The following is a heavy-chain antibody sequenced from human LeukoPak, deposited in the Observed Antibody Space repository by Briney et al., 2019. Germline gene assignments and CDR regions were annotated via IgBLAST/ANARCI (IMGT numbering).Heavy chain of an antibody. CDR2: MNPNSGNT. D-gene: IGHD6-13*01. J-gene: IGHJ4*02. CDR3: ARVTPAVSSSWFYFDY. CDR1: GYTFTSYD. V-gene: IGHV1-8*03. Sequence: ASVKVSCKASGYTFTSYDINWVRQATGQGLEWMRWMNPNSGNTGYAQKFQGRVTITRNTSISTAYMELSSLRSEDTAVYYCARVTPAVSSSWFYFDYWGQGTLVTVSS.